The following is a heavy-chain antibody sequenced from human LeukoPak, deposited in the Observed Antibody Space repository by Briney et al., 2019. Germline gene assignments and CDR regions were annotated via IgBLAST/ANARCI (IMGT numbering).Heavy chain of an antibody. CDR3: ARVDWNYVPDY. D-gene: IGHD1-7*01. CDR2: IYHSGSS. Sequence: SETLSLTCAVSDGSISSGGYSWSWIRQPPGKGLEWIGYIYHSGSSYYNPSLKSRVTISVDTSKSQFSLKLSSVTAADTAVYYCARVDWNYVPDYWGQGTLVTVSS. V-gene: IGHV4-30-2*01. J-gene: IGHJ4*02. CDR1: DGSISSGGYS.